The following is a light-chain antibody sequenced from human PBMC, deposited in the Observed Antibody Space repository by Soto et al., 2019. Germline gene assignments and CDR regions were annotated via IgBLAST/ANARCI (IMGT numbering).Light chain of an antibody. V-gene: IGKV3-11*01. Sequence: EIVLTQSPATLSLSPGERATLSGRASQSVSNDLAWYQQKLGQAPRLLIYDASNRATGIPARFSGSGSGTDFTLTISSLEPEDFAVYYCQQRSNSWTFGQGTKVEIK. CDR1: QSVSND. J-gene: IGKJ1*01. CDR3: QQRSNSWT. CDR2: DAS.